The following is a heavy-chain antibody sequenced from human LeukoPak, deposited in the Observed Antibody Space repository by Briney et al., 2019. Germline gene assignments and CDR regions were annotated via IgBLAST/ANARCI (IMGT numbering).Heavy chain of an antibody. CDR1: GGSISTYY. V-gene: IGHV4-59*01. CDR2: IYYSGST. D-gene: IGHD3-16*01. CDR3: AGAIWGVSPDS. J-gene: IGHJ4*02. Sequence: SETLSLTCSVSGGSISTYYWTWIRQPPGKGLEWIGYIYYSGSTNYNPSLKSRVTISLDTSKNQFSLKLSSVTAADTAVYYCAGAIWGVSPDSWGQETLV.